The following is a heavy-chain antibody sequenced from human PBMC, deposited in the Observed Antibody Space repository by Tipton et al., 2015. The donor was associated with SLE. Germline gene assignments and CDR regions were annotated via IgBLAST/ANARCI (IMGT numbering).Heavy chain of an antibody. J-gene: IGHJ5*02. Sequence: LRLSCAVYGGSFSGYYWSWIRQPPGKGLEWIGEINHSGRTHYNPSLKSRVTISVDTSKNQFSLKLRSVTAADTAVYYCASQQVLRVFDWVGGWFDPWGQGTLVTVSS. D-gene: IGHD3-9*01. V-gene: IGHV4-34*01. CDR1: GGSFSGYY. CDR3: ASQQVLRVFDWVGGWFDP. CDR2: INHSGRT.